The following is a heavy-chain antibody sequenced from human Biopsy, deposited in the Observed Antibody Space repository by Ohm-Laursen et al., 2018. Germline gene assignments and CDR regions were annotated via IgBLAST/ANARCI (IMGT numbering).Heavy chain of an antibody. J-gene: IGHJ5*01. V-gene: IGHV3-21*06. CDR3: ATELLPPGVGGPWLDS. CDR2: ISASSSYI. Sequence: ETLSLTCAAFGVTLSGYGMNWVRQAPGKGLEWVSSISASSSYIYYADSVKGRFTVSRDNTKNTLYLQMNSLRAADTAIYFCATELLPPGVGGPWLDSWGQGTPVTVSS. CDR1: GVTLSGYG. D-gene: IGHD3-10*01.